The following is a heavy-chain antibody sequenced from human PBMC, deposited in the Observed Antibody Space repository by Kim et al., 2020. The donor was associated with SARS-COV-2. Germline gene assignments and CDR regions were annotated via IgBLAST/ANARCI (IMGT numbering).Heavy chain of an antibody. CDR2: ISGSGGST. CDR1: GFTFSSYA. CDR3: AKGIWFGELPPLDAFDI. V-gene: IGHV3-23*01. D-gene: IGHD3-10*01. J-gene: IGHJ3*02. Sequence: GGSLRLSCAASGFTFSSYAMSWVRQAPGKGLEWVSAISGSGGSTYYADSVKGRFTISRDNSKNTLYLQMNSLRAEDTAVYYCAKGIWFGELPPLDAFDIWGQGTMVTVSS.